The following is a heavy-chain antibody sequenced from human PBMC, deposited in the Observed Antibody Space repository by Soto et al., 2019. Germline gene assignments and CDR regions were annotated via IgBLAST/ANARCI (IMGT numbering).Heavy chain of an antibody. CDR3: VRAPRKSVEYCGGDRFRHYDS. V-gene: IGHV3-7*03. Sequence: PGGSLRLSCVVSGFTFSSYWMGWVRQTPGKGLQWVANIKEDGSEKYYVGSVKGRCTISRDNTENSLFLHLNSLTAEDTAVYYCVRAPRKSVEYCGGDRFRHYDSWGQGTLVTVSS. J-gene: IGHJ4*02. CDR1: GFTFSSYW. CDR2: IKEDGSEK. D-gene: IGHD2-21*02.